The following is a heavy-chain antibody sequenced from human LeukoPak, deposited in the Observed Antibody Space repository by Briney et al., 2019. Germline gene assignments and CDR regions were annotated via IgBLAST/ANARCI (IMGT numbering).Heavy chain of an antibody. D-gene: IGHD6-19*01. CDR3: ARDPSNSSGWYIYFDS. Sequence: GSSVKVSCKASGYIFTNYVISWVRQAPGQGLEWMGWISAYNGDTKYAEKLQGRVTMTTDTSTSTAHMELRSLRSDDTAVYYCARDPSNSSGWYIYFDSWGQGTLVTVSS. J-gene: IGHJ4*02. CDR1: GYIFTNYV. V-gene: IGHV1-18*01. CDR2: ISAYNGDT.